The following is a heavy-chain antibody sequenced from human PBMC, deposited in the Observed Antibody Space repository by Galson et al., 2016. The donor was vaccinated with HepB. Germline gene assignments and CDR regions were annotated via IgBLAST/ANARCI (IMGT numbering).Heavy chain of an antibody. CDR2: TYSKSKWHY. J-gene: IGHJ6*02. Sequence: CAISGDSVSNKNVAWNWIRQSPSRGLEWLGGTYSKSKWHYDYADSVKSRITINPDTSKNQFSLQLSSVTPEDTAVYYCARAATALRSGWRTLAPRFYYNGMEVWGQGTTVTVSS. CDR3: ARAATALRSGWRTLAPRFYYNGMEV. V-gene: IGHV6-1*01. CDR1: GDSVSNKNVA. D-gene: IGHD6-19*01.